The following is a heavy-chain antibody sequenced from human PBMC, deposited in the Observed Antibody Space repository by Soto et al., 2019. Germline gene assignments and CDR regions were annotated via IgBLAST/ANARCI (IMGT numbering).Heavy chain of an antibody. CDR2: IFPADSNT. CDR1: LYTFTTFW. Sequence: SSKAFLYTFTTFWIDWVREMPGKGLEWIGTIFPADSNTRYNPSFEGQFAISVDKSINTAYLQWSSLRASDTAMYYCAKRRNKVGAPFDSWGQGPLVTVSS. J-gene: IGHJ4*02. CDR3: AKRRNKVGAPFDS. V-gene: IGHV5-51*01. D-gene: IGHD1-26*01.